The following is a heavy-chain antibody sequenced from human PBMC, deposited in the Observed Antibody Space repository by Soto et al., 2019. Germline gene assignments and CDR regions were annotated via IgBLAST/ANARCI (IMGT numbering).Heavy chain of an antibody. V-gene: IGHV3-48*01. D-gene: IGHD2-2*01. J-gene: IGHJ3*02. CDR1: GFTFSSYS. CDR3: ARHLFVVVPATGI. Sequence: PGGSLRLSCAASGFTFSSYSMNWVRQAPGKGLEWVSYISSSSSTIYYADSVKGRFTISRDNAKNSLYLQMNSLRAEDTAVYYCARHLFVVVPATGIWGQGTMATVSS. CDR2: ISSSSSTI.